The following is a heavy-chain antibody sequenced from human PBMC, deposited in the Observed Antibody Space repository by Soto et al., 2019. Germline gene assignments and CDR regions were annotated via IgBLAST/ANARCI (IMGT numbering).Heavy chain of an antibody. CDR1: GGSFSGYY. D-gene: IGHD1-1*01. CDR2: INHSGST. CDR3: ARDTDNDGRGLFDY. J-gene: IGHJ4*02. V-gene: IGHV4-34*01. Sequence: QVQLQQWGAGLLKPSETLSLTCAVYGGSFSGYYWSWIRQPPGKGLEWIGEINHSGSTNYNPSLKSRVTISVDTSKNQFSLKLSSVTAADTAVYYCARDTDNDGRGLFDYWGQGTLVTVSS.